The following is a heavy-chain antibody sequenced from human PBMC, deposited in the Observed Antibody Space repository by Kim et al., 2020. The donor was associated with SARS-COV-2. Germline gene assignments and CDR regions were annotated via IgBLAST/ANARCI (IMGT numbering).Heavy chain of an antibody. CDR2: IKSKADGGTT. V-gene: IGHV3-15*01. J-gene: IGHJ4*02. CDR3: ATSYGDSFDY. CDR1: GFTFSNIW. Sequence: GGSLRLSCAASGFTFSNIWMSWVRQAPGKGLEWVGRIKSKADGGTTDYAAPVKGRFTISRQDSENTVYLHMSSLRTDDTAKYFCATSYGDSFDYWGQGTL. D-gene: IGHD4-17*01.